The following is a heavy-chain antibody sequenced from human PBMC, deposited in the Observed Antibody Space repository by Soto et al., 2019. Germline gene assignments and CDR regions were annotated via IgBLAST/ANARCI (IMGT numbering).Heavy chain of an antibody. CDR2: IYYSGST. CDR3: ARRYGYSFDY. D-gene: IGHD1-1*01. Sequence: QVQLQESGPGLVKPSETLSLTCTVSGGSISSYYWSWLRQPPGKGLEWIGYIYYSGSTNYNPSLKSRVTIPVDTSKNLFSLKLSSVTAADTAVYYCARRYGYSFDYWGQGTLVTVSS. J-gene: IGHJ4*02. V-gene: IGHV4-59*08. CDR1: GGSISSYY.